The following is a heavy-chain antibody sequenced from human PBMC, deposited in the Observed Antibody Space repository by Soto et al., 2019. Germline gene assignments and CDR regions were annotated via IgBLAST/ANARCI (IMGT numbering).Heavy chain of an antibody. CDR1: GFTFSSYG. Sequence: QVQLVESGGGVVQPGRSLRLSCAASGFTFSSYGMHWVRQAPGKGLEWVAVIWYDGSNKYYADSVKGRFTISRDNAKNSLYLQMNSLRDEDTAVYYCARGMGYYCSGGSCPEVVFDYWGQGTLGTVSS. CDR3: ARGMGYYCSGGSCPEVVFDY. V-gene: IGHV3-33*01. CDR2: IWYDGSNK. D-gene: IGHD2-15*01. J-gene: IGHJ4*02.